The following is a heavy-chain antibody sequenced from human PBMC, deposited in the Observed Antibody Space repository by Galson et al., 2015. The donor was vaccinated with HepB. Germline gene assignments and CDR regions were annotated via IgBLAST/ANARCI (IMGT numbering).Heavy chain of an antibody. CDR1: GGSISSGGNY. V-gene: IGHV4-31*03. Sequence: TLSLTCTVSGGSISSGGNYWSWIRQHPRKGLEWLGYINYSGSPYYNPSLESRVTISVDSSKNQFSLKLTSVTAADTAVYYCARGAFSIVVVPGQSPFDRPSRTYYYYGVDVWGQGTTVTVSS. D-gene: IGHD2-2*01. CDR3: ARGAFSIVVVPGQSPFDRPSRTYYYYGVDV. CDR2: INYSGSP. J-gene: IGHJ6*02.